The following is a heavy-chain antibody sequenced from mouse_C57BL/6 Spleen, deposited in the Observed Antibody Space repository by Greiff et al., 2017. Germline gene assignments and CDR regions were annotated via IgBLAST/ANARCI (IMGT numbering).Heavy chain of an antibody. CDR2: INPNNGGT. J-gene: IGHJ4*01. V-gene: IGHV1-22*01. CDR1: GYTFTDYN. Sequence: EVQLQESGPELVKPGASVKMSCKASGYTFTDYNMHWVKQSHGKSLEWIGYINPNNGGTSYNQKFKGKATLTVNKSSSTAYMELRSLTSEDSAVYYCARDTVVANAMDYWGQGTSVTVSS. CDR3: ARDTVVANAMDY. D-gene: IGHD1-1*01.